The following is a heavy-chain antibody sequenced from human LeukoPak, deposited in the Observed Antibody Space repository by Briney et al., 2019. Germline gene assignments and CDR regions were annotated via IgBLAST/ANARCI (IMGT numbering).Heavy chain of an antibody. CDR2: IYYSGST. V-gene: IGHV4-59*01. CDR3: AREGSSSGPVYYYGMDV. CDR1: GGSISSYY. D-gene: IGHD6-6*01. Sequence: SETLSLTCAVSGGSISSYYWSWIRQPPGKGLEWIGYIYYSGSTNYNPSLKSRVTISGDTSKNQFSLQLSSVTAADTAVYYCAREGSSSGPVYYYGMDVWGQGTTVTVSS. J-gene: IGHJ6*02.